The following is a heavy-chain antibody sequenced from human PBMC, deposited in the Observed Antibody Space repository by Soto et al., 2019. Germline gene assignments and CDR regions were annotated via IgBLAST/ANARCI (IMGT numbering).Heavy chain of an antibody. CDR1: GYTFTSYD. Sequence: GASVKVSCKASGYTFTSYDINWVRQATGQGLEWMGWMNPNSGNTGYAQKFQGRVTMTRNTSTSTAYMELRSLRSDDTAVYYCARDTGTYFYILIGYYTLIDYCGQLSLVPVSA. V-gene: IGHV1-8*01. CDR3: ARDTGTYFYILIGYYTLIDY. D-gene: IGHD3-9*01. J-gene: IGHJ4*02. CDR2: MNPNSGNT.